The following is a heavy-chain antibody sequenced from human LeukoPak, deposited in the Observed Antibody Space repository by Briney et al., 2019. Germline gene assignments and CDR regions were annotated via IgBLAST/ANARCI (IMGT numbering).Heavy chain of an antibody. J-gene: IGHJ3*02. D-gene: IGHD3-10*01. V-gene: IGHV3-21*01. CDR1: GFTFSSYS. Sequence: GGSLRLSCAASGFTFSSYSMNWVRQAPGKGLEWVSSISSSSSYIYYADSVKGRFTISRDNAKNSLYLQMNSLRAEDAAVYYCARDQGRGIWFGELIDAFDIWGQGIMVTVSS. CDR3: ARDQGRGIWFGELIDAFDI. CDR2: ISSSSSYI.